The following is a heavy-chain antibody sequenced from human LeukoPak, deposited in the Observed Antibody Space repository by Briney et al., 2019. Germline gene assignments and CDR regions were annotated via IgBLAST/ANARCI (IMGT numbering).Heavy chain of an antibody. Sequence: GGSLRLSCAASGFTVSSNYMSWVRQAPGKGLEWVSVIYSGGSRYYADSVKGRFTISRDNSKNTMYLQMSSLRAEDTAVYYCARGMRRDGYNSLDYWGQGTLVTVSS. V-gene: IGHV3-53*01. CDR1: GFTVSSNY. D-gene: IGHD5-24*01. J-gene: IGHJ4*02. CDR2: IYSGGSR. CDR3: ARGMRRDGYNSLDY.